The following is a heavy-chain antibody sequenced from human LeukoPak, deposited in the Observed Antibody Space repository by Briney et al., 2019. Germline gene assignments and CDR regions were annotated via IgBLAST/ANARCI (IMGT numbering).Heavy chain of an antibody. D-gene: IGHD3-22*01. Sequence: PGGSLRLSCAASGFTFSRNSMSWVRQAPGKGLEWVSSISSSSSYIYYADSVKGRFTISRDNAKNSLYLQMGSLRAEDMAVYYCARDFDDSSGYAGDAFDIWGQGTMVTVSS. CDR3: ARDFDDSSGYAGDAFDI. J-gene: IGHJ3*02. CDR1: GFTFSRNS. CDR2: ISSSSSYI. V-gene: IGHV3-21*01.